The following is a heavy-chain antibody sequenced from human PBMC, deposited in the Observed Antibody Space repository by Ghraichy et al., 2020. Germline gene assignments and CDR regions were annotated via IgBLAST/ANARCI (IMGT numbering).Heavy chain of an antibody. CDR1: EFTIDGYP. Sequence: GGSLRLSCAVSEFTIDGYPMTWVRQAPGKGLEWVSTLGADGRSTFYADSVKGRFTISRDKSKRTMYLQMNSLRADDTAVYYCAKEGGRLGEGAFDVWGQGTKVTVSS. CDR2: LGADGRST. V-gene: IGHV3-23*01. J-gene: IGHJ3*01. CDR3: AKEGGRLGEGAFDV. D-gene: IGHD3-10*01.